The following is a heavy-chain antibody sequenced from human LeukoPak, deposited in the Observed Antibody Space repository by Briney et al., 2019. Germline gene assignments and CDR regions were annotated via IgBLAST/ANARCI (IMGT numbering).Heavy chain of an antibody. D-gene: IGHD4-17*01. J-gene: IGHJ4*02. CDR2: VISDGSSS. CDR3: ALPLRDGDFYFDF. CDR1: GFTFSNYW. V-gene: IGHV3-74*01. Sequence: PGGSLRLSCAASGFTFSNYWMHWVRQAPGKGLVWVSRVISDGSSSSYADSVKGRFTVSRDNAKNTVYLQMNSLRAEDTAVYYCALPLRDGDFYFDFWGQGTLVTVSS.